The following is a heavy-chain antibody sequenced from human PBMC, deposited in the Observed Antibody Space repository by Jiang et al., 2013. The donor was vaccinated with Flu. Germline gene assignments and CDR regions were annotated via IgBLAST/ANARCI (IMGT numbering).Heavy chain of an antibody. Sequence: GAEVKKPGASVKVSCKASGYTFTGYYMHWVRQAPGQGLEWMGWINPNSGGTNYAQKFQGRVTMTRDTSISTAYMELSRLRSDDTAVYYCARDHDDFWSGYYTPSRPFDYWGQGTLVTVSS. CDR1: GYTFTGYY. CDR3: ARDHDDFWSGYYTPSRPFDY. V-gene: IGHV1-2*02. CDR2: INPNSGGT. J-gene: IGHJ4*02. D-gene: IGHD3-3*01.